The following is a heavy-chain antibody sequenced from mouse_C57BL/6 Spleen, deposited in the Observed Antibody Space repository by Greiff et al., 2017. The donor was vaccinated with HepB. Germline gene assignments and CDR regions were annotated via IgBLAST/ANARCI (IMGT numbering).Heavy chain of an antibody. V-gene: IGHV1-82*01. J-gene: IGHJ1*03. CDR2: IYPGDGDT. CDR1: GYAFSSAW. CDR3: ARLDDYYWYFDV. Sequence: QVQLQQSGPELVKPGASVKISCKASGYAFSSAWMNWVKQRPGKGLEWIGRIYPGDGDTNYNGKFKGKATLTADKSSSTAYMQLSSLTSEDSAVYFCARLDDYYWYFDVWGTGPTVTVSS. D-gene: IGHD2-4*01.